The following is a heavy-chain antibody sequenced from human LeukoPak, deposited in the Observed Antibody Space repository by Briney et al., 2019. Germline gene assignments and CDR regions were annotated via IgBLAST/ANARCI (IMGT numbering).Heavy chain of an antibody. D-gene: IGHD6-19*01. V-gene: IGHV5-51*01. CDR3: ARLAFYSSGLY. CDR2: IYPGESDT. Sequence: GESPQISCKGSGYNFTSYWIGWVRQLPGKGLEGMGIIYPGESDTRYSPSFQGQVTISAHKSISTAYLQWSSLKASDTAMYYCARLAFYSSGLYWGRGTLDPVSS. CDR1: GYNFTSYW. J-gene: IGHJ2*01.